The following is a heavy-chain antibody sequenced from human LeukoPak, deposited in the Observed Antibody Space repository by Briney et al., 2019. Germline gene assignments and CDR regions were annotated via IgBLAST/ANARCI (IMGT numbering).Heavy chain of an antibody. Sequence: KSGGTLRLSCAASGFTFSTYDMSWVRQAPGKGLEWVSYIRSSSSYIYYADSVKGRFTISRDNAKNSLYLQMNSLRAEDTAVYYCARLYSSGLLGAFDIWGQGTMVTVSS. CDR3: ARLYSSGLLGAFDI. CDR2: IRSSSSYI. CDR1: GFTFSTYD. D-gene: IGHD6-19*01. V-gene: IGHV3-21*01. J-gene: IGHJ3*02.